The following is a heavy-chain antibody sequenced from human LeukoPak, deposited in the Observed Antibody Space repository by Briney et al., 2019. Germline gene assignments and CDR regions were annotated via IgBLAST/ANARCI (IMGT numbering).Heavy chain of an antibody. CDR2: ISSSSSTL. Sequence: GGSLRLSCAASGFTFSSYSMNWVRQAPGKGLEWVSYISSSSSTLYYADSVKGRFTISRDNAKNSLYLQMNSLRAEDTAVYYCARALVGCDYWGQGTLVTVSS. J-gene: IGHJ4*02. D-gene: IGHD2-2*01. CDR1: GFTFSSYS. V-gene: IGHV3-48*01. CDR3: ARALVGCDY.